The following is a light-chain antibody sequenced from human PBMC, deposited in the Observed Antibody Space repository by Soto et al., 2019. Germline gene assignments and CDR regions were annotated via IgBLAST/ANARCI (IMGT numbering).Light chain of an antibody. CDR2: DVS. V-gene: IGLV2-14*01. J-gene: IGLJ1*01. Sequence: QSALTQPASVSGSPGQSITISCTGTSSDVGGYNYVSWYQQHPGKAPKLMIYDVSNRPSGVSNRFSGSKSGNTASLTISGLQAEDEADDYCSSCTSSSPYVFGTGTKVTVL. CDR1: SSDVGGYNY. CDR3: SSCTSSSPYV.